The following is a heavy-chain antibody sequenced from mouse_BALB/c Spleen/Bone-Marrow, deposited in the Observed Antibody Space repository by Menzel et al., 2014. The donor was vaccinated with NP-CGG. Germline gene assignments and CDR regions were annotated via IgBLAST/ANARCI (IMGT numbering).Heavy chain of an antibody. Sequence: QVQLQQSGPGLVAPSQSLSITCTVSGLSLSRYSIHWIRQPPGNGLEWLGMIWGGGSTDYNSALKSRLSISKDNSKSQVFLKMNSLQTDDTAIYYCARNLRDPFAYWGQGTLVTVSA. J-gene: IGHJ3*01. CDR1: GLSLSRYS. CDR2: IWGGGST. CDR3: ARNLRDPFAY. V-gene: IGHV2-6-4*01.